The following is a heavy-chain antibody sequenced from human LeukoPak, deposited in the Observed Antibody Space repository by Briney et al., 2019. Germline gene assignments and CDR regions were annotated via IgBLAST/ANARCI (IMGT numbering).Heavy chain of an antibody. CDR2: ISGSGGST. CDR1: GFTFSSYG. J-gene: IGHJ4*02. Sequence: PGGSLRPSCAASGFTFSSYGMSWVRQAPGKGLEWVSAISGSGGSTYYADSVKGRFTISRDNSKNTLYLQMNSLRAEDTAVYYCATRALSGYSYGSGYFDYWGQGTLVTVSS. CDR3: ATRALSGYSYGSGYFDY. D-gene: IGHD5-18*01. V-gene: IGHV3-23*01.